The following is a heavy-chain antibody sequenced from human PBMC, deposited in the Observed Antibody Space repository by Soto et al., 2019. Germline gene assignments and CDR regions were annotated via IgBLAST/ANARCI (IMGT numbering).Heavy chain of an antibody. V-gene: IGHV5-10-1*01. CDR1: GYSFAGYW. CDR3: ARQIYDSDSGPNFQYYLDW. Sequence: GESLKISCKGSGYSFAGYWITWVRQIPWKGLEWMGRIDPSDSQTYYSPSFRGHVTISAAKSITTVFLQWSSLRASDTAMYYCARQIYDSDSGPNFQYYLDWWGKGTLVTVSS. D-gene: IGHD3-22*01. CDR2: IDPSDSQT. J-gene: IGHJ4*01.